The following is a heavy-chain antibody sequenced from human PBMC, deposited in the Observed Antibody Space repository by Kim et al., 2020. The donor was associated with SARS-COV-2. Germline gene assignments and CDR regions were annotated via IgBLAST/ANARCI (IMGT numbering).Heavy chain of an antibody. CDR2: IIPIYGTA. V-gene: IGHV1-69*13. D-gene: IGHD2-21*01. J-gene: IGHJ3*02. CDR3: ARMREGDILWRSDAFDI. CDR1: GYTFSSYA. Sequence: SVKVSCKASGYTFSSYAMRWVRQAPGQGLEWMGGIIPIYGTAKYAQKSRGTFTITPHESTSTPYRELSTLRPEDPPVYYCARMREGDILWRSDAFDIWG.